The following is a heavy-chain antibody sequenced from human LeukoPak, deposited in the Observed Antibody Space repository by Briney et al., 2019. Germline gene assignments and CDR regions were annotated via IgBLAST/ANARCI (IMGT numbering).Heavy chain of an antibody. J-gene: IGHJ4*02. Sequence: PGGSLRLSCTASGFTFSGHWIHWVRQAPGTGLVWVSRINEHGTDSMYAESVKGRFTISRDNAKNTVYLQMNSLRAEDMSVYYCVRDETLWTLDWWGQGTLVSVSS. D-gene: IGHD1-1*01. CDR2: INEHGTDS. CDR1: GFTFSGHW. CDR3: VRDETLWTLDW. V-gene: IGHV3-74*03.